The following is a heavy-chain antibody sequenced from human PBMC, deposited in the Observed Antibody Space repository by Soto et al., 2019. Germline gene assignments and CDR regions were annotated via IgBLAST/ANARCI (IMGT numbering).Heavy chain of an antibody. CDR1: GYSISSGYY. Sequence: SETLSLTXAVSGYSISSGYYWGWIRQPPGKGLEWIGSIYHSGSTYYNPSLKSRVTISVDTSKNQFSLKLSSVTAADTAVYYCARAVGYCSGGSCYLFDYWGQGTLVTVSS. J-gene: IGHJ4*02. D-gene: IGHD2-15*01. V-gene: IGHV4-38-2*01. CDR2: IYHSGST. CDR3: ARAVGYCSGGSCYLFDY.